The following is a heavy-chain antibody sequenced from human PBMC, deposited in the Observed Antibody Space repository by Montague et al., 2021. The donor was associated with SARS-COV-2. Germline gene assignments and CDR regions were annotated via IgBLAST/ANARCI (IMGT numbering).Heavy chain of an antibody. CDR3: ARHASYDYSKDRYYYYYDGMDV. CDR2: IYYSGST. J-gene: IGHJ6*02. D-gene: IGHD4-11*01. CDR1: GGSISSSSYY. Sequence: SETLSLTCTVSGGSISSSSYYWGWTRQPPGKGLEWIGCIYYSGSTYYNPYLKSRVTISVATSKSQFSLKLSSVTAADTAVYYCARHASYDYSKDRYYYYYDGMDVWGQGTTVTVSS. V-gene: IGHV4-39*01.